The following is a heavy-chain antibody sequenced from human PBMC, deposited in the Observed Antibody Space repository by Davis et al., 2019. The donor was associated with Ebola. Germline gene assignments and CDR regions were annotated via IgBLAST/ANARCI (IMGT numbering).Heavy chain of an antibody. J-gene: IGHJ6*02. Sequence: ASSVKVSCKASGGTFSSYAISWVRQPPGHGLEWMGGIIPIFGTANYAQKFQGRVTITADESTSTAYMELSSLRSEDTAVYYCARPPCTSCSMDVWGQGTTVTVSS. CDR3: ARPPCTSCSMDV. D-gene: IGHD2-2*01. CDR1: GGTFSSYA. CDR2: IIPIFGTA. V-gene: IGHV1-69*13.